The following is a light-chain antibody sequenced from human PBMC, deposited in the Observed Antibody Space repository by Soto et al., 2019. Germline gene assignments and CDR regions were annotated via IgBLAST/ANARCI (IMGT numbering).Light chain of an antibody. V-gene: IGKV3-20*01. CDR1: QSVSSSY. Sequence: EIVLTQSPGTLSLSPGERATLSCRASQSVSSSYLAWYQQKPGQTPRLLIYGASSRATGIPDRFSGSGSGTDFTLTISRLEPEDFAVYYCQQYGRSPHTFRQGTKLEIQ. CDR3: QQYGRSPHT. J-gene: IGKJ2*01. CDR2: GAS.